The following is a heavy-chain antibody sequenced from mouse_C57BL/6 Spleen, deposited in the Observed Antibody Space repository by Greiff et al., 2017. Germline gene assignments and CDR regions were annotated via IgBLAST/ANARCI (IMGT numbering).Heavy chain of an antibody. CDR2: IDPETGGT. CDR1: GSNLTDYD. CDR3: TRWFAY. Sequence: VQLQPSGAELVRPGASVTLSCKASGSNLTDYDMHWVKPTTVHGLEWIGAIDPETGGTAYNQKFKGKAILTADKSSSTAYMELRSLTSEDSAVYYCTRWFAYWGQGTLVTVSA. V-gene: IGHV1-15*01. J-gene: IGHJ3*01.